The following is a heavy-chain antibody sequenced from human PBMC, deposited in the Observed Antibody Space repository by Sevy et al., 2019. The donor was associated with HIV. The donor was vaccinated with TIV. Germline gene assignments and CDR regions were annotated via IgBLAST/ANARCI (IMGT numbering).Heavy chain of an antibody. CDR3: ARADYGDHSGEFDY. V-gene: IGHV3-30-3*01. J-gene: IGHJ4*02. CDR1: GITFSSHA. CDR2: ISYDGSNK. D-gene: IGHD4-17*01. Sequence: GGSLRLSCAASGITFSSHAMHWVSQAPGKGLEWVTIISYDGSNKYYADSVKGRFTISRDNSKNTLYLQMNSLRAEDTAVYYCARADYGDHSGEFDYWGQGTLVTVSS.